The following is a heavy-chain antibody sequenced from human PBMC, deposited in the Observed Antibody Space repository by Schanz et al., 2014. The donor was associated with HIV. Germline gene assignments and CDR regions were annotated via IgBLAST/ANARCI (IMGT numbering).Heavy chain of an antibody. Sequence: QVQLVESGGGMVLPGTSLRLSCAASGGTFSAHAFHWVRQAPGRGLEWVALISHDGSNKYYADSVKGRFTVSRDNSKNRVFLQMNSLSTEDAAVYYCARVPRWLQPHFDYWGQGILVTVSS. CDR1: GGTFSAHA. CDR3: ARVPRWLQPHFDY. D-gene: IGHD5-12*01. CDR2: ISHDGSNK. J-gene: IGHJ4*02. V-gene: IGHV3-30*03.